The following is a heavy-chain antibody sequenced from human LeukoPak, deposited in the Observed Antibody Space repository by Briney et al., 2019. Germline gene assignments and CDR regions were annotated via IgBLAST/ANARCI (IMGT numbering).Heavy chain of an antibody. CDR3: AKDRYEPAATGGDY. D-gene: IGHD2-2*01. CDR2: INHTGST. J-gene: IGHJ4*02. Sequence: PSETLSLTCAVYGGSFSAYYWSWIRQPPGEGLEWIGEINHTGSTSYNPSLKSRVTISVDTSKNQFSLKLSSVTAADTAVYYCAKDRYEPAATGGDYWGQGTLVTVSS. V-gene: IGHV4-34*01. CDR1: GGSFSAYY.